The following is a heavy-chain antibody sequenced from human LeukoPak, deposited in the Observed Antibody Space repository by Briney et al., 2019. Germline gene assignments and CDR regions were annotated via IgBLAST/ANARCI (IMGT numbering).Heavy chain of an antibody. V-gene: IGHV4-39*01. CDR1: GASITNSAYH. Sequence: SETLSLTCTVSGASITNSAYHWGWIRQPPGKGLEWIGSINYSGGTHYNPSLKSRVTISADKSKNQSSLKLRSVTAADTAVYYCARGYITMVRGTGYYYMDVWGKGTTVTVS. CDR2: INYSGGT. J-gene: IGHJ6*03. CDR3: ARGYITMVRGTGYYYMDV. D-gene: IGHD3-10*01.